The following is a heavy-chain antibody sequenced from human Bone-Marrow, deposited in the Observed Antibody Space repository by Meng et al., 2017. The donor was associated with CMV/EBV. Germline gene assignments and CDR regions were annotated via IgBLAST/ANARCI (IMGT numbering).Heavy chain of an antibody. D-gene: IGHD3-3*01. V-gene: IGHV1-46*01. Sequence: ASVKVSCKASGYTFTSYYMHWVRQAPGQGLEWMGIINPSGGSTSYAQKFQGRVTMTRDTSTSTVYMELSSLRSEDTAVYYCARDKLDYDFWRTLYYWGQGTLVTVSS. J-gene: IGHJ4*02. CDR3: ARDKLDYDFWRTLYY. CDR1: GYTFTSYY. CDR2: INPSGGST.